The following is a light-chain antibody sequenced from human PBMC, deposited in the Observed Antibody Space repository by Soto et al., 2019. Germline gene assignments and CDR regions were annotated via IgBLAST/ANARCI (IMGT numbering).Light chain of an antibody. Sequence: QSDLNKLLSASGSHGQAVPISRTETSSDVGGYNYVSWYQQHPGKAPKLMXXXXXXRPSGVPDRFSGSKSGNTASLTVSGLQAEDEADYYCSSYAGSNNFVFGTGTKVTVL. J-gene: IGLJ1*01. V-gene: IGLV2-8*01. CDR2: XXX. CDR1: SSDVGGYNY. CDR3: SSYAGSNNFV.